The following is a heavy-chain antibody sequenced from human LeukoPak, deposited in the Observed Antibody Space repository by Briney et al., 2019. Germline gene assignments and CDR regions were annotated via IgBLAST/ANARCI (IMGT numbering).Heavy chain of an antibody. D-gene: IGHD3-10*01. CDR3: ARDRGITMVRGVYDAFDI. CDR2: ISSSSRYI. V-gene: IGHV3-21*01. CDR1: GFTFSNYT. J-gene: IGHJ3*02. Sequence: GGSLRLSCAASGFTFSNYTMNWVRQAPGKGLEWVSSISSSSRYIYYADSVKGRFTISRDNAKKSLYLQMNSLRAEDTAVYYCARDRGITMVRGVYDAFDIWGQGPMVPVPS.